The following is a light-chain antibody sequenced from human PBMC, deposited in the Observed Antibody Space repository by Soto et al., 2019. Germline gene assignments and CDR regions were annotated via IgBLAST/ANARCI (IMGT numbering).Light chain of an antibody. CDR1: QSVSSN. V-gene: IGKV3-15*01. J-gene: IGKJ1*01. CDR2: GAS. CDR3: QQYGSSGT. Sequence: EIVMTQSPATLSVSPGERATLSCRARQSVSSNLGWYQQKPGQSPRLLIYGASTRATGIPARFTGSGSGTEFTLTIGSLQSEDFAVYYCQQYGSSGTFGQGTKVEIK.